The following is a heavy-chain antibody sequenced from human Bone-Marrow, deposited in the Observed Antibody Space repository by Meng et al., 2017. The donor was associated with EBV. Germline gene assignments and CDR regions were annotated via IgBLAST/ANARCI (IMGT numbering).Heavy chain of an antibody. J-gene: IGHJ4*02. CDR3: ARGVLGMVYYFDY. CDR2: INTNTGNP. D-gene: IGHD3-10*01. CDR1: GYTFTSYA. Sequence: LVQCGAELKKPGASGKISCKGSGYTFTSYAMNWVRQAPGQGLEWMGWINTNTGNPTYAQGFTGRFVFSLDTSVSTAYLQISSLKAEDTAVYYCARGVLGMVYYFDYWGQGTLVTGAS. V-gene: IGHV7-4-1*02.